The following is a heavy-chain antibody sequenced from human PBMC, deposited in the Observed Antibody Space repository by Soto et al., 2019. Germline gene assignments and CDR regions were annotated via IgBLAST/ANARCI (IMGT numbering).Heavy chain of an antibody. V-gene: IGHV3-9*01. D-gene: IGHD1-26*01. CDR2: ISWNSGSI. CDR1: GFTFDDYA. Sequence: GGSLRLSCTASGFTFDDYAMHWVRQAPGKGLEWVSGISWNSGSIGYADSVKGRSTISRDNAKNSLYLQMNSLRAEDTALYYCAKDISGGSYRHFDYWGQGTLVTVS. J-gene: IGHJ4*02. CDR3: AKDISGGSYRHFDY.